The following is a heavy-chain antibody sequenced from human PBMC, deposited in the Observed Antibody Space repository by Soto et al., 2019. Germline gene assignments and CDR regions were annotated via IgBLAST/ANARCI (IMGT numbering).Heavy chain of an antibody. V-gene: IGHV2-70*01. CDR2: IDWDDDK. CDR1: GFSLSTSGMC. J-gene: IGHJ5*02. CDR3: ARTYYDFWSGYYKSSWFDP. D-gene: IGHD3-3*01. Sequence: SGPTLVNPTQTLTLTCTFSGFSLSTSGMCVSWIRQPPGKALEWLALIDWDDDKYYSTSLKTRLTISKDTSKNQVVLTMTNMDPVDTATYYCARTYYDFWSGYYKSSWFDPWGQGTLVTSPQ.